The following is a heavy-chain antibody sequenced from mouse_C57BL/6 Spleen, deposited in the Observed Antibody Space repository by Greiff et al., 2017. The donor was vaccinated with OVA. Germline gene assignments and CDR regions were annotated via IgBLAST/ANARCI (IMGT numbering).Heavy chain of an antibody. Sequence: VQLQQSGAELARPGASVKLSCKASGYTFTSYGISWVKQRTGQGLEWIGEIYPRSGNTYYNEKFKGKATLTADKSSSTAYMELRSLTSEDSAVYFCARGITTVVATERYFDDWGQGTTLTVSS. CDR2: IYPRSGNT. V-gene: IGHV1-81*01. D-gene: IGHD1-1*01. CDR1: GYTFTSYG. CDR3: ARGITTVVATERYFDD. J-gene: IGHJ2*01.